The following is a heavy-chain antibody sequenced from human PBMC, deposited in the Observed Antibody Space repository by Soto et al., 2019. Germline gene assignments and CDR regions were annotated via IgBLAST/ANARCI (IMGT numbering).Heavy chain of an antibody. Sequence: GGSLRLSCAASGFSFSSYALRSGRQAPGKGLEGVAAIWYDGSNEYYADSVKGRFTISRDNSKNTLYLQMNSLRAEDTAVYYCARDGYSYGDRSPRYYYGMDVWGQGTTVTVSS. D-gene: IGHD5-18*01. CDR2: IWYDGSNE. CDR3: ARDGYSYGDRSPRYYYGMDV. CDR1: GFSFSSYA. J-gene: IGHJ6*02. V-gene: IGHV3-33*08.